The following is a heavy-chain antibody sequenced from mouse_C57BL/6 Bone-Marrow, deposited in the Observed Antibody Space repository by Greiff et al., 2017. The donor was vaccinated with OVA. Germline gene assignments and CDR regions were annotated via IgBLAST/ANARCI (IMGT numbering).Heavy chain of an antibody. CDR2: IDPSDSET. V-gene: IGHV1-52*01. CDR3: ARRASLAWYFDV. D-gene: IGHD3-1*01. J-gene: IGHJ1*03. Sequence: QVQLQQPGAELVRPGSSVKLSCKASGYTFTSYWMHWVKQRPIHGLEWIGNIDPSDSETHYNQKFKDKATLTVDKSSSTAYMQLSSLTSEDSAVYYCARRASLAWYFDVWGTGTTVTVSS. CDR1: GYTFTSYW.